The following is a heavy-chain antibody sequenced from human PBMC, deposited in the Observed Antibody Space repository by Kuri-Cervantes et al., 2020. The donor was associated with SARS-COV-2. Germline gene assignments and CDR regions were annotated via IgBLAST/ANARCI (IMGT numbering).Heavy chain of an antibody. D-gene: IGHD3-22*01. CDR3: ARGGQNYDDCSGYSH. CDR1: GYTFTGYY. CDR2: INPNSGGT. V-gene: IGHV1-2*04. Sequence: ASVKVSCKASGYTFTGYYMHWVRQAPGQGLEWMGWINPNSGGTNYAQKFQGWVTMTRDTSISTAYMELSRLRSDDTAVYYCARGGQNYDDCSGYSHWGQGTLVTVSS. J-gene: IGHJ1*01.